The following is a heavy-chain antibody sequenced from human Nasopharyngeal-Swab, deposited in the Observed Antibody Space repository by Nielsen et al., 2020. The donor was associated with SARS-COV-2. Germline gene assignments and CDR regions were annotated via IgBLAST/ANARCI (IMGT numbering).Heavy chain of an antibody. J-gene: IGHJ6*02. CDR2: ISSSDSIR. D-gene: IGHD6-19*01. CDR3: ARAGAVAGTSRSRYYYVMDV. V-gene: IGHV3-11*01. Sequence: WIRQPPGKGLEWVSDISSSDSIRYYADSVKGRFTISRDNAKNSLYLQMNSLRAEDTAVYYCARAGAVAGTSRSRYYYVMDVWGQGTTVTVSS.